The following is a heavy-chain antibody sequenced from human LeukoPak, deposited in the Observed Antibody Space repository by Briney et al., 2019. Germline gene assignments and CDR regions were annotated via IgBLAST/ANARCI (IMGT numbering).Heavy chain of an antibody. J-gene: IGHJ3*02. CDR3: ARHLSGDDI. Sequence: GGSLRLSCAASGFTFSSYAMSWVRRAPGKGLEWVSIIYSGGSTYYADSVKGRFTISRDNSKNTLYLQMNSLRAEDTAVYYCARHLSGDDIWGQGTMVTVSS. V-gene: IGHV3-66*04. CDR2: IYSGGST. D-gene: IGHD4-17*01. CDR1: GFTFSSYA.